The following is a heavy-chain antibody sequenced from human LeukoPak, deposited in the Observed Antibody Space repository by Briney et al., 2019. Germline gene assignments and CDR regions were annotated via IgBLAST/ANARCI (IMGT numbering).Heavy chain of an antibody. Sequence: GGSLRLSCAASGFTFSSYGMSWVRQAPGKGLEWVSAISGSGGSTYYADPVKGRFTISRDNSKNTLYLQMNSLRAEDTAVYYCAKGPEWELLFYFDYWGQGTLVTVSS. J-gene: IGHJ4*02. V-gene: IGHV3-23*01. CDR2: ISGSGGST. CDR3: AKGPEWELLFYFDY. D-gene: IGHD1-26*01. CDR1: GFTFSSYG.